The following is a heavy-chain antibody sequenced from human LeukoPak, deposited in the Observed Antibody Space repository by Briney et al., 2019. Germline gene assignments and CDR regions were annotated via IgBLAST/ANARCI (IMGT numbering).Heavy chain of an antibody. CDR3: ARVWRSSWYGDNWFDP. CDR1: GFTFSSYW. CDR2: IKQDGSEK. J-gene: IGHJ5*02. Sequence: PGGSLRLSCAASGFTFSSYWMSWVRQAPGKGLEWVANIKQDGSEKYYVDSVKGRFTISRDNAKNSLYLQMNSLRAEDTAVYYCARVWRSSWYGDNWFDPWGQGTLVTVSS. D-gene: IGHD6-13*01. V-gene: IGHV3-7*01.